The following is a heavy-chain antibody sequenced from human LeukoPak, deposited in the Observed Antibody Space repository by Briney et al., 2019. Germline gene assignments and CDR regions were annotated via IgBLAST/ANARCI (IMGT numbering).Heavy chain of an antibody. CDR3: ARGKICSGGSCYGWFDP. V-gene: IGHV1-2*02. J-gene: IGHJ5*02. CDR1: GYTFTVYY. Sequence: ASVKVSCTASGYTFTVYYMHWVRQAPGQGIEWMGWINPNSGGTNYAQKFQGRVTMTRDTSISTAYMELSRLRSDDTAVYYCARGKICSGGSCYGWFDPWGQGTLVTVSS. D-gene: IGHD2-15*01. CDR2: INPNSGGT.